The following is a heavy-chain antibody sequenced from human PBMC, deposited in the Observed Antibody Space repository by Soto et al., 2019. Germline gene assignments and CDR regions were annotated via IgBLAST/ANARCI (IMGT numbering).Heavy chain of an antibody. V-gene: IGHV1-69*02. CDR3: AHSYGYSDAFDI. D-gene: IGHD5-18*01. Sequence: QVPLVQSGAEVKKPGSSVKVSCKASGGTFSSYTISWVRQAPGQGLEWMGRIIPILGIANYAQKFQGRVTITADKSTSTAYMELSSLRSEDTAVYYCAHSYGYSDAFDIWGQGTMVTVSS. J-gene: IGHJ3*02. CDR1: GGTFSSYT. CDR2: IIPILGIA.